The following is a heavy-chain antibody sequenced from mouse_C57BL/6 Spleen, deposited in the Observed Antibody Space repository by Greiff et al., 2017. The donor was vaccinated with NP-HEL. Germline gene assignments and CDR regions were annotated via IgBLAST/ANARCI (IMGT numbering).Heavy chain of an antibody. CDR2: ISSGSSTI. D-gene: IGHD2-3*01. CDR1: GFTFSDYG. V-gene: IGHV5-17*01. CDR3: ARQVIYDGYYYFDY. J-gene: IGHJ2*01. Sequence: EVQLVESGGGLVKPGGSLKLSCAASGFTFSDYGMHWVRQAPEKGLEWVAYISSGSSTIYYADTVKGRFTISRDNAKNTLFLQMTSLRSEDTAMYYCARQVIYDGYYYFDYWGQGTTLTVSS.